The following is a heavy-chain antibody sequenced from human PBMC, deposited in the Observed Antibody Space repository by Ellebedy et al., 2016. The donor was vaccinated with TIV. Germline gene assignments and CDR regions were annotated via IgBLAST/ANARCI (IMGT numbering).Heavy chain of an antibody. V-gene: IGHV3-11*03. CDR3: ARKVHYGSGLYGFDY. Sequence: GESLKISXAASGFTFSDYYMSWIRQAPGKGLEWVSYISSSSSYTNYADSVKGRFTISRDNAKNSLYLQMNSLRAEDTAVYYCARKVHYGSGLYGFDYWGQGTLVTVSS. CDR2: ISSSSSYT. J-gene: IGHJ4*02. CDR1: GFTFSDYY. D-gene: IGHD3-10*01.